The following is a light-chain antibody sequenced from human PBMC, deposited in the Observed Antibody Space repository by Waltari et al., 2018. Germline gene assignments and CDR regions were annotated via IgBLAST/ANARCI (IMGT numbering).Light chain of an antibody. V-gene: IGKV1-5*03. CDR2: KSS. CDR3: QHYNTYPVA. Sequence: DIQMTQSPSTLSAYVGDRVSITCRASQSISIWLAWDQQKSGRAPKLLISKSSSLEYGVPSRFSGSGSGTEVTLTITNLQPDDFATYYCQHYNTYPVAFGPGTKLEIK. CDR1: QSISIW. J-gene: IGKJ2*01.